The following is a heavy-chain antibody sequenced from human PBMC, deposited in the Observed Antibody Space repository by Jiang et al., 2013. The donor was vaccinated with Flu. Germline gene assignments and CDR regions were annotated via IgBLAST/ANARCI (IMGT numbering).Heavy chain of an antibody. J-gene: IGHJ3*02. D-gene: IGHD3-3*01. V-gene: IGHV1-69*06. CDR2: IIPGLGTV. Sequence: EVKKPGSSVKVSCKASGGTFGNYAIIWVRRAPGQGLEWMGAIIPGLGTVHYAQNFRGRVTITADKSTSTAYMERDSLRFEDTAMYYCARGSIDYKYHRDGFYFLGHAFDIWGQGTLVTVSS. CDR1: GGTFGNYA. CDR3: ARGSIDYKYHRDGFYFLGHAFDI.